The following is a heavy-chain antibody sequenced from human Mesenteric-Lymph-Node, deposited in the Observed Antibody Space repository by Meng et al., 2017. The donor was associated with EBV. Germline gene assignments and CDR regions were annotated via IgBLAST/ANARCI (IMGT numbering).Heavy chain of an antibody. V-gene: IGHV4-34*01. CDR3: ARLGNGH. CDR1: GGSFSGSY. CDR2: INHSGTT. Sequence: QVKVQQGGAEMFQPSATLCLTCAVNGGSFSGSYWSWNRQPPGKGLEWIGEINHSGTTNYTPSLESRVTISVDTSKNQLSLKLTSLTAADTAVYYCARLGNGHWGQGTLVTVSS. J-gene: IGHJ4*02.